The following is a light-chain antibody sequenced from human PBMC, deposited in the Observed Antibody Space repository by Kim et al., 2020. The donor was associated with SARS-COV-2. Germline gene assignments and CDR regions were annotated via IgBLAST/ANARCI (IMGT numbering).Light chain of an antibody. Sequence: GQRVNISCSGSSSNIGRNYVYWYQQLPGSAPKLLIYRDNQRPSGVPDRFSGSRSGTSASVAISGLRSEDEADYYCAAWDDSLSGYVFGTGTKVTVL. CDR1: SSNIGRNY. J-gene: IGLJ1*01. V-gene: IGLV1-47*01. CDR2: RDN. CDR3: AAWDDSLSGYV.